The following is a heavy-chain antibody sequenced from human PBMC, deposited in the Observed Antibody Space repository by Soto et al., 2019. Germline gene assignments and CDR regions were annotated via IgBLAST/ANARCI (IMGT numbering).Heavy chain of an antibody. J-gene: IGHJ3*02. CDR3: AREPRYCRGGSCSITGDAYDI. CDR2: ISNRGET. D-gene: IGHD2-15*01. CDR1: GFIVSDTY. Sequence: EVQLVESGGGLVQPGGSLRLSCTASGFIVSDTYVNWVRQATGTGLELVSVISNRGETHYADSARGRFSLSRDISDNTLHLQVNNLRVEDTAVYYCAREPRYCRGGSCSITGDAYDILGQGAMVTVSS. V-gene: IGHV3-66*01.